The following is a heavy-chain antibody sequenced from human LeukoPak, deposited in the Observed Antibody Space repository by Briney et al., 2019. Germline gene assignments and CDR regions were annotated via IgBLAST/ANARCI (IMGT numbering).Heavy chain of an antibody. V-gene: IGHV5-51*01. CDR1: GYNFSNCL. CDR2: IYPGDSDT. CDR3: ARHGGGGSGGNSGFDY. J-gene: IGHJ4*02. Sequence: GESLKISCEGSGYNFSNCLIGWVRQMPGKGLEWMGIIYPGDSDTRYGPSFQGQVAISADKSISTAYLQWSSLKASDTAMYYCARHGGGGSGGNSGFDYWGQGTLVTVSS. D-gene: IGHD4-23*01.